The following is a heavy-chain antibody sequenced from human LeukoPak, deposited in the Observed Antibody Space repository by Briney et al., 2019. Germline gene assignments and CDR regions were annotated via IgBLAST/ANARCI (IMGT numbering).Heavy chain of an antibody. J-gene: IGHJ4*02. CDR1: GFIFRSSW. CDR3: ARAPLHDEGY. V-gene: IGHV3-74*01. D-gene: IGHD1-1*01. CDR2: ITGDGSIT. Sequence: GGSLRLSCAASGFIFRSSWMHWVRQAPGKGLVWVSRITGDGSITTYADSVKGRFTISRDNAQNTLYLQMNSLRAEDTAVYYCARAPLHDEGYWGQGTLVTVSS.